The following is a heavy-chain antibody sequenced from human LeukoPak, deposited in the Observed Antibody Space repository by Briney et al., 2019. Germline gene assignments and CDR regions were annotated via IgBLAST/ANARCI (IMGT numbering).Heavy chain of an antibody. V-gene: IGHV3-30-3*01. CDR1: GFTFSSYV. CDR2: VSYDGTDK. Sequence: GKSLRLSCAASGFTFSSYVMHWVRQGPGKGLEWVAFVSYDGTDKNYADSVKGRFTISRDNSKNTLYLQMNSLRAEDTAVYYCARVHDGYNSLDFWGQGTLVTVSS. J-gene: IGHJ4*02. CDR3: ARVHDGYNSLDF. D-gene: IGHD5-24*01.